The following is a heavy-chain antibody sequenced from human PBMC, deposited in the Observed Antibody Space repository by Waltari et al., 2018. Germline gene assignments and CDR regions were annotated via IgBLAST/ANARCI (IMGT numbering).Heavy chain of an antibody. CDR1: GFTFSNYE. CDR3: ARPSTEHYYYYYYMDV. J-gene: IGHJ6*03. Sequence: EMQVVESGGDLVQPGGSLRLSCVASGFTFSNYEMNWVRQAPGKGLEWVSYISNSGSTVYYADSVKGRVTISRDNAKNSLYLQMNSLGAEDTAVYYCARPSTEHYYYYYYMDVWGKGTTVTVS. CDR2: ISNSGSTV. V-gene: IGHV3-48*03.